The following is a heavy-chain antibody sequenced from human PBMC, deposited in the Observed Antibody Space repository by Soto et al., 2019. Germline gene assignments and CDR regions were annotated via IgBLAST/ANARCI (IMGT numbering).Heavy chain of an antibody. D-gene: IGHD3-3*01. J-gene: IGHJ4*02. V-gene: IGHV3-7*03. CDR3: ARDVSSEYASILDV. Sequence: EGQLVESGGGLVQAGGSLRLTCEGFRLTFSPYWMTWVRQAPGKGLEWVASIKEDGSVKNYADSVKGRFTVSRDNVKRAMFLRMTSVRVDDTAVYFCARDVSSEYASILDVWGRGARVTVSS. CDR1: RLTFSPYW. CDR2: IKEDGSVK.